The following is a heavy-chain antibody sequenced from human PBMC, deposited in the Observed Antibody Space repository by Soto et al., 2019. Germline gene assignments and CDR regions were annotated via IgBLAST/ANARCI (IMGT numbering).Heavy chain of an antibody. D-gene: IGHD5-12*01. CDR3: ARDRREMATIDYYCGMDV. J-gene: IGHJ6*02. CDR2: IIPIFGTA. CDR1: GGTFSSYA. Sequence: QVQLVQSGAEVKKPGSSVKVSCKASGGTFSSYAISWVRQAPGQGLEWMGGIIPIFGTANYAQKFQGRVTITADESTSTAYMELSSLRSEDTAVYYCARDRREMATIDYYCGMDVWGQGTTVTVSS. V-gene: IGHV1-69*01.